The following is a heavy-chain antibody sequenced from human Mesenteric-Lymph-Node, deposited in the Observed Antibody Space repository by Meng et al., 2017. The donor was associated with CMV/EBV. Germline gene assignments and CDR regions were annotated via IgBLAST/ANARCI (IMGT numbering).Heavy chain of an antibody. D-gene: IGHD5-18*01. V-gene: IGHV4-38-2*02. Sequence: SETLSLTCTVSGSSISSAYYWGWIRQPPGKGLEWIGNIHHSGSTYYNPSLKSRVTISVDTSRNQFSLKLNSVTAADTAVYYCARDLHTAMFYAYYSGLDVWGQGTTVTVSS. CDR1: GSSISSAYY. J-gene: IGHJ6*02. CDR3: ARDLHTAMFYAYYSGLDV. CDR2: IHHSGST.